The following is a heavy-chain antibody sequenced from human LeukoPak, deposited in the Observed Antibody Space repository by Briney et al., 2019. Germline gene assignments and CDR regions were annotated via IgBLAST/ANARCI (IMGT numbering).Heavy chain of an antibody. Sequence: GGSLRLSCAASGFTFSSYSMNWVRQAPEKGLEWVSYISSSSSTIYYADSVKGRFTISRDNAKNSLYLQMNSLRAEDTAVYYCARDLVVVPAATTFDYWGQGTLVTVSS. CDR1: GFTFSSYS. CDR2: ISSSSSTI. V-gene: IGHV3-48*01. CDR3: ARDLVVVPAATTFDY. D-gene: IGHD2-2*01. J-gene: IGHJ4*02.